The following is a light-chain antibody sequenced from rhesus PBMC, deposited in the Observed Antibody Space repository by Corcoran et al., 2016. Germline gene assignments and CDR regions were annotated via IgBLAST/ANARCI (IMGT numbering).Light chain of an antibody. CDR1: QGISSY. J-gene: IGKJ4*01. CDR3: QQRNSYPPT. Sequence: DIQMTQSPSSLSASVGDRVTITCRASQGISSYLAWYQQKPGKAPKLLIYKASTLQSGVPSRFSGSGSGTDFTLTISSLQPDDFATYYCQQRNSYPPTFGGGAKVEIK. V-gene: IGKV1-25*01. CDR2: KAS.